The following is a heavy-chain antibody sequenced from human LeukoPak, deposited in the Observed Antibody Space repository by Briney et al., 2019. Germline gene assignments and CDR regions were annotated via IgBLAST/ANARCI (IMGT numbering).Heavy chain of an antibody. CDR2: IGSSGSPI. D-gene: IGHD2-21*02. J-gene: IGHJ4*02. CDR3: AKDPGYCGGDCYLGDY. CDR1: GFTFSSYE. Sequence: GGSLRLSCAPFGFTFSSYEMNWVRQAPGKGLEWVSYIGSSGSPIYYADSVKGRFTISRDNSKNTLYLQMNSLRAEDTAVYYCAKDPGYCGGDCYLGDYWGQGTLVTVSS. V-gene: IGHV3-48*03.